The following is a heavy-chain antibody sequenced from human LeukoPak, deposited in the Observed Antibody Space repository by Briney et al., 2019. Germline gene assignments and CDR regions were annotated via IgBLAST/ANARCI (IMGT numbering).Heavy chain of an antibody. CDR1: GFTFSSYW. J-gene: IGHJ4*02. D-gene: IGHD3-22*01. Sequence: GGSLRLSCAASGFTFSSYWMSWVRQAPGKGLEWVSVIYSGGSTYYADSVKGRFTISRDNSKNTLYLQMNSLRAEDTAVYYCARGVDYYDSSGYFALGYWGQGTLVTVSS. CDR3: ARGVDYYDSSGYFALGY. V-gene: IGHV3-66*01. CDR2: IYSGGST.